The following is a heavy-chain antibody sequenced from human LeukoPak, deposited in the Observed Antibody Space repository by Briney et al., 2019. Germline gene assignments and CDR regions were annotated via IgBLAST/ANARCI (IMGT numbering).Heavy chain of an antibody. Sequence: PSETLSLTCTVSGGSISSYYWSWIRQPPGKGLEWIGNIYYSGSTNYNPSLKSRVTISVDTSKNQFSLKLSSVTAADTAVYYCARAEPDYYDSSGPLFDPWGQGTLVTVSS. CDR1: GGSISSYY. V-gene: IGHV4-59*01. D-gene: IGHD3-22*01. CDR2: IYYSGST. J-gene: IGHJ5*02. CDR3: ARAEPDYYDSSGPLFDP.